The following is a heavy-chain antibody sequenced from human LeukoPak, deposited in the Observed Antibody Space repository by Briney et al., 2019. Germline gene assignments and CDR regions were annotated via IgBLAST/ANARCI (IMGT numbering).Heavy chain of an antibody. V-gene: IGHV3-53*01. CDR1: GFTVSSNY. J-gene: IGHJ4*02. Sequence: GGSLRLSCAASGFTVSSNYMSWVRQAPGKGLEWVSVIYSGGSTYYADSVKGRFTISRDNAKNSLYLQMNSLRAEDTAVYYCARDDSSSPFDYWGQGTLVTVSS. CDR3: ARDDSSSPFDY. CDR2: IYSGGST. D-gene: IGHD6-13*01.